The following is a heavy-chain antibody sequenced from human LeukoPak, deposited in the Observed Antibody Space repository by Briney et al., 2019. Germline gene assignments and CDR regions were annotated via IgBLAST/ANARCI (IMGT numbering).Heavy chain of an antibody. CDR2: VFVSGAPS. J-gene: IGHJ3*02. CDR3: TKAVGGGRDAYDI. Sequence: PGGSLRLSCVASGFSFGRHAMTWVCQGPRTGLERVSSVFVSGAPSSYADSVKGRFTISRDNSKNTLYLQMDSLRAEDTAVYYCTKAVGGGRDAYDIWRQGTMVTVSS. V-gene: IGHV3-23*01. CDR1: GFSFGRHA. D-gene: IGHD3-16*01.